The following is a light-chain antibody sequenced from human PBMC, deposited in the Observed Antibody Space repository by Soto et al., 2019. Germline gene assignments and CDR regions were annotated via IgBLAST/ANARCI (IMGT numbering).Light chain of an antibody. CDR1: QSVSSN. J-gene: IGKJ4*01. CDR2: GAS. Sequence: EIVMTQSPATLSVSPGEXATLSCRASQSVSSNLAWYQQKPGQAPRLLIYGASSRATGIPARFSGSGPGTEFTLTISSLQSEDFAVYYCQQYNNWPPLTFGGGTK. V-gene: IGKV3-15*01. CDR3: QQYNNWPPLT.